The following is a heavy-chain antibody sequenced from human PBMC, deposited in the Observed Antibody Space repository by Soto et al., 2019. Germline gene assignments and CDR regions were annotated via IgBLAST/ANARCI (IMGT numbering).Heavy chain of an antibody. CDR1: GASISSYY. J-gene: IGHJ4*02. CDR2: MQDSGST. D-gene: IGHD6-6*01. Sequence: QVQLQESGPGLVKPSETLSLTCTVSGASISSYYWYWIRQPPGKGLEWIGYMQDSGSTSYNPSLKSRVTISVDTSRNQLSLKLTSVTAADTAVYYCAAPPRYWGQGILVTVSS. V-gene: IGHV4-59*01. CDR3: AAPPRY.